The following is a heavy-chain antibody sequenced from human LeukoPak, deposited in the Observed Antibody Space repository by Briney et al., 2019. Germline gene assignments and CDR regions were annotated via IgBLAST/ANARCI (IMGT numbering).Heavy chain of an antibody. V-gene: IGHV3-30*03. CDR1: GFTFSSYG. CDR2: ISYDGSNK. J-gene: IGHJ4*02. Sequence: GGSLRLSCAASGFTFSSYGMHWVRQAPGKGLEWVAVISYDGSNKYYADSVKGRFTISRDNSKNTLYLQMNSLRAEDTAVYYCSDSSGYYLFDSWGQGTLVTVSS. CDR3: SDSSGYYLFDS. D-gene: IGHD3-22*01.